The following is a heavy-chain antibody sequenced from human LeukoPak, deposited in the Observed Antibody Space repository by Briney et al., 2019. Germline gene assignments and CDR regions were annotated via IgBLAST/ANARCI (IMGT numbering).Heavy chain of an antibody. CDR2: VNPNSGGT. D-gene: IGHD4-11*01. CDR1: GYTFTGYY. J-gene: IGHJ5*02. V-gene: IGHV1-2*02. Sequence: ASVKVSCKASGYTFTGYYMHWVRQAPGQGLEWMGWVNPNSGGTNYAQKFQGRVTMTRDTSISTAYMELSRLRSDDTAVYYCARDLDYSLNWFDPWGQGTLVTVSS. CDR3: ARDLDYSLNWFDP.